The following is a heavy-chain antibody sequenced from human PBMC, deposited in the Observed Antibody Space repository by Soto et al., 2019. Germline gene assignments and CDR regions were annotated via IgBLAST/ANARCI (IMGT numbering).Heavy chain of an antibody. CDR2: IYHSGST. J-gene: IGHJ4*02. D-gene: IGHD3-22*01. V-gene: IGHV4-30-2*01. Sequence: QLQLQESGSGLVKPSQTLSLTCAVSGGSISSGGSSWTWIRQPPGKGLEWIGYIYHSGSTYYNPCLKSRVTISVDRSKNQFSLKLTSVTAADTAVYYGARGAVVNFDSWGQGTRVTVSS. CDR1: GGSISSGGSS. CDR3: ARGAVVNFDS.